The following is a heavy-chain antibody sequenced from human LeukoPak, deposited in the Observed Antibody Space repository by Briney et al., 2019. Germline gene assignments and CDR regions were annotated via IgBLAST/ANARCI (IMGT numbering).Heavy chain of an antibody. J-gene: IGHJ6*04. CDR1: GFTFSSYN. V-gene: IGHV3-21*01. CDR3: AELGITMIGGV. Sequence: PGGSLRLSCAASGFTFSSYNMNWVRQAPGKGLEWVSSITSDSRYMYYADSVKGRFTISRDNAKNSLYLQMNSLRAEDTAVYYCAELGITMIGGVWGKGTTVTISS. CDR2: ITSDSRYM. D-gene: IGHD3-10*02.